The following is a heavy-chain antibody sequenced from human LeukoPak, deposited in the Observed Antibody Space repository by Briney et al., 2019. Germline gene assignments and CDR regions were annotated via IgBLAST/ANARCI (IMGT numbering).Heavy chain of an antibody. D-gene: IGHD3-10*01. CDR1: GFTFDDYA. Sequence: GGSLRLSCAASGFTFDDYAMHWVRQAPGKGLEWVSGISWNSGSIGYADSVKGRFTISRDNAKNSLYLQMNSLRAEDTALYYCAKDMGVGSYYCYGMDVWGQGTTVTVSS. V-gene: IGHV3-9*01. CDR2: ISWNSGSI. J-gene: IGHJ6*02. CDR3: AKDMGVGSYYCYGMDV.